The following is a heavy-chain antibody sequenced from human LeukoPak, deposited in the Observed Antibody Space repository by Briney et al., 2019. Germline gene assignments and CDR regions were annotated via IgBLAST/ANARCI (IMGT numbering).Heavy chain of an antibody. D-gene: IGHD3-10*01. J-gene: IGHJ3*02. CDR3: ARANSLVVRGVMSAFDI. CDR1: GGTFSSYA. CDR2: IIPIVGTA. V-gene: IGHV1-69*13. Sequence: SVKVSCKASGGTFSSYAISWVRQAPGQGLEWMAGIIPIVGTANYAQKFQGRVTITAHESTSTAYMELSSLRSADTAVYYCARANSLVVRGVMSAFDIWGQGTMVTVSS.